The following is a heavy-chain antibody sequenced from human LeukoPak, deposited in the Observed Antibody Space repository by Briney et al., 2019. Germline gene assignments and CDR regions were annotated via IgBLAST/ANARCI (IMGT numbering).Heavy chain of an antibody. V-gene: IGHV1-24*01. CDR1: GYTLTELS. CDR2: FDPEDGET. Sequence: GASVKVSCKVSGYTLTELSMHWVRQAPGKGLEWMGGFDPEDGETIYAQKSQGRVTMTEDTSTDTTYMELSSLRSEDTAVYYCARVAIRYCSSTSCYFSYWGQGTLVTVSS. D-gene: IGHD2-2*01. J-gene: IGHJ4*02. CDR3: ARVAIRYCSSTSCYFSY.